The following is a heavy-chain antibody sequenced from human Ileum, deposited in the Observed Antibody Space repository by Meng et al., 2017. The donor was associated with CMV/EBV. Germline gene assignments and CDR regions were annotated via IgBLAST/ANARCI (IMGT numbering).Heavy chain of an antibody. V-gene: IGHV3-11*01. Sequence: GESLKISCTASGFTFSDYYMTWIRQAPGKGLECLAYISGRSSSIFYTDSVKGRFTISRDNAKSSLYLEMNNLKVEDTAVYYCARSTLEIFDSSGHSHWGQGKLVNGAS. CDR2: ISGRSSSI. D-gene: IGHD3-22*01. CDR3: ARSTLEIFDSSGHSH. CDR1: GFTFSDYY. J-gene: IGHJ1*01.